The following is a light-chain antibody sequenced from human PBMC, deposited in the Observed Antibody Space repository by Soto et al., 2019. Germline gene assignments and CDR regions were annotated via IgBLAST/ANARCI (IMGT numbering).Light chain of an antibody. V-gene: IGLV2-14*03. CDR1: NSDIGGYNS. CDR2: NVN. CDR3: SSYSSGTTLVL. J-gene: IGLJ2*01. Sequence: QSALTQPASVSGSPGQRIIISCTGTNSDIGGYNSVSWYQQHPGKAPKLILYNVNGRPSKIPDRFSGSKSDNTASLTISGLLAEDEADYYCSSYSSGTTLVLFGGGTKVTVL.